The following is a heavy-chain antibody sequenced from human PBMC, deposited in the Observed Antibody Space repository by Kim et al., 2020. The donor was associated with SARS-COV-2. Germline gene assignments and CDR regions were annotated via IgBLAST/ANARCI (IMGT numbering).Heavy chain of an antibody. V-gene: IGHV3-48*02. CDR1: RFTFTSYD. Sequence: GGSLRLSCAASRFTFTSYDMNWVRQAPGKGLEWISFITSSSNRIHYADSVKGRFTISRDNAKNSLYLQMDSLRDEDTAVYYCARETGSASLWDFDLWGRGTLVPVSS. CDR3: ARETGSASLWDFDL. J-gene: IGHJ2*01. D-gene: IGHD3-10*01. CDR2: ITSSSNRI.